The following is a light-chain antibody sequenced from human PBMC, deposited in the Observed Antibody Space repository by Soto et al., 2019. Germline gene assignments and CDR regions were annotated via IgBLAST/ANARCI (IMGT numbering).Light chain of an antibody. Sequence: EIVLTQSPVTLSLSPGERATLSCRASQSVSSYLAWYQQKPGQAPRLLLYDASNRATGIPDRFSGSGSGTDFTLTFSSLEPEDFAVYYCQQYSYWPITFGQGTRLEIK. CDR3: QQYSYWPIT. V-gene: IGKV3-11*01. CDR1: QSVSSY. J-gene: IGKJ5*01. CDR2: DAS.